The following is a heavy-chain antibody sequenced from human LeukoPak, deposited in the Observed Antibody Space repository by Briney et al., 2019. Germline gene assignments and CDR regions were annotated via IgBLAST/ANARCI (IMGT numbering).Heavy chain of an antibody. Sequence: PGGSLRLSCAASGFTFSSYAMHWVRQAPGKGLEWVAVISYDGSNKYYAGSVKGRFTISRDNSKNTLYLQMNSLRAEDTAVYYCARASLRYFDWLSPLDYWGQGTLVTVSS. CDR1: GFTFSSYA. V-gene: IGHV3-30*04. J-gene: IGHJ4*02. D-gene: IGHD3-9*01. CDR3: ARASLRYFDWLSPLDY. CDR2: ISYDGSNK.